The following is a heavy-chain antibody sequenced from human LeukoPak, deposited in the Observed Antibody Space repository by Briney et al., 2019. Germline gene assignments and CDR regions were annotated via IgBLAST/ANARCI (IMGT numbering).Heavy chain of an antibody. J-gene: IGHJ3*02. V-gene: IGHV4-59*01. CDR3: ARDPYYDILTGYLIRGTFDI. CDR2: VYYSGST. CDR1: GGSISSYY. D-gene: IGHD3-9*01. Sequence: SETLSLTCTVSGGSISSYYWSWIQQPPGKGLEWIGYVYYSGSTNYNPSLKSRVTISLDTSKNQFSLKLSSVTAADTAVYYCARDPYYDILTGYLIRGTFDIWGLGTMVTVSS.